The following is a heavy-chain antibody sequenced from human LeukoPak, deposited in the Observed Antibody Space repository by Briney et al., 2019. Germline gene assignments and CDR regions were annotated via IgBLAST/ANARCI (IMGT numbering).Heavy chain of an antibody. CDR1: GFTFSSYG. D-gene: IGHD6-19*01. Sequence: GGSLRLSCAASGFTFSSYGMHWVRQAPGKGLEWAAVISYDGSNKYYADSVKGRFTISRDNSKNTLYLQMNSLRAEDTAVYYCVNTGGSGWYFREGGYFDYWGQGTLVTVSS. CDR2: ISYDGSNK. CDR3: VNTGGSGWYFREGGYFDY. V-gene: IGHV3-30*18. J-gene: IGHJ4*02.